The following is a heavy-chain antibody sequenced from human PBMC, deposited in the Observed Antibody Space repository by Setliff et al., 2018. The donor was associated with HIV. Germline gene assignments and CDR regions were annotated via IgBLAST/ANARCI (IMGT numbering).Heavy chain of an antibody. D-gene: IGHD1-1*01. J-gene: IGHJ4*02. CDR2: INPNNNST. V-gene: IGHV1-2*02. CDR3: AYTSITTRRFDY. CDR1: GYTATNYY. Sequence: ASVKVSCKASGYTATNYYMHWVRQAPGQGLEWMGIINPNNNSTAYPQKFQGRVTVTRDTSINTAYLELRGLSSDDTAIYFCAYTSITTRRFDYWGQGTLVTVSS.